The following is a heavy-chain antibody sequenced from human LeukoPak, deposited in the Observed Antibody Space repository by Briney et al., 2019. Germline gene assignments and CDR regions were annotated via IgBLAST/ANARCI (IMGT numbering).Heavy chain of an antibody. Sequence: GGSLRLSCAASGFTFSTYGMSWVRQAPGKGLEWVSGMSGSGGSTYYADSVKGRFTISRDNSKNTVYLQMNSLRAEDTAVYYCAKTQNYYYGSSGSDWGQGTLVTVSS. V-gene: IGHV3-23*01. CDR3: AKTQNYYYGSSGSD. J-gene: IGHJ4*02. CDR1: GFTFSTYG. CDR2: MSGSGGST. D-gene: IGHD3-22*01.